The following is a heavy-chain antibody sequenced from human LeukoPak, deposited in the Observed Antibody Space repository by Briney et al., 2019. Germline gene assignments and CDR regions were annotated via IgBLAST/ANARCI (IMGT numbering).Heavy chain of an antibody. J-gene: IGHJ4*02. Sequence: GGSLRLSCAASGVIFSSYWMHWVRQAPGKGLEWVSRINIDGTTSTYADSVKGRFTTSRDNAKNTVHLQMHSLRADDTAMYYCAISGWSGYCSAWGQGTLVIVSS. V-gene: IGHV3-74*03. CDR2: INIDGTTS. CDR1: GVIFSSYW. D-gene: IGHD3-3*01. CDR3: AISGWSGYCSA.